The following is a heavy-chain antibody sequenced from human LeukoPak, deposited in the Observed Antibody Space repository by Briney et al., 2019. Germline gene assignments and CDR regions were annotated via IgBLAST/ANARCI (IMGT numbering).Heavy chain of an antibody. D-gene: IGHD5-18*01. Sequence: GGSLRLSCAASGFTISSYGMHWVRQAPGKGLEWVALISYDGSNKYYADSVKGRFTISRDNSKNTLHLQMNSLRAEDTAVYYCAKEGEYSYGRPLDYWGQGTLVTVSS. V-gene: IGHV3-30*18. CDR3: AKEGEYSYGRPLDY. CDR2: ISYDGSNK. CDR1: GFTISSYG. J-gene: IGHJ4*02.